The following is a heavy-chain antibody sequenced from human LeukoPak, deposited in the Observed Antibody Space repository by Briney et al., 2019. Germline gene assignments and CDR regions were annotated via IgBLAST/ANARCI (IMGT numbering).Heavy chain of an antibody. CDR3: ATTPVWFRELTSSSTLYGMDV. D-gene: IGHD3-10*01. J-gene: IGHJ6*02. Sequence: ASVKVSCKVSGYTLTELSMHWVRQAPGKGLEWMGGFDPEDGETIYAQKFQGRVTMTEDTSTDTAYMELSSLRSEDTAVYYCATTPVWFRELTSSSTLYGMDVWGQGTTVTVSS. CDR2: FDPEDGET. V-gene: IGHV1-24*01. CDR1: GYTLTELS.